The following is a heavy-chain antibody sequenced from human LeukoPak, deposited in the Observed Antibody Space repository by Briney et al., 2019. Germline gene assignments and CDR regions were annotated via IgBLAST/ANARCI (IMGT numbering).Heavy chain of an antibody. V-gene: IGHV4-39*07. CDR3: ARAGNYVWGSYRYTLDY. Sequence: PSETLSLTCTVSGGSISSSSYYWGWIRQPPGKGLEWIGSIYYSGSTYYNPSLKSRVTISVDTSKNQFSLKLSSVTAADTAVYYCARAGNYVWGSYRYTLDYWGQGTLVTVSS. CDR2: IYYSGST. D-gene: IGHD3-16*02. J-gene: IGHJ4*02. CDR1: GGSISSSSYY.